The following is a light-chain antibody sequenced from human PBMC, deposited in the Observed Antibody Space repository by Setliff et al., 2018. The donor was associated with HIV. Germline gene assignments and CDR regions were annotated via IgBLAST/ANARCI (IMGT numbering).Light chain of an antibody. J-gene: IGLJ2*01. Sequence: QSVLTQPPSASGTPGQRVTISCSGSSSNIESNTVNWYQQLPGTAPKLLIYRNNQRPSGVPDRFSGSKSGNTASLTISGLQAEDEADYYCCSYAGSSVVFGGGTKVTVL. CDR2: RNN. V-gene: IGLV1-44*01. CDR3: CSYAGSSVV. CDR1: SSNIESNT.